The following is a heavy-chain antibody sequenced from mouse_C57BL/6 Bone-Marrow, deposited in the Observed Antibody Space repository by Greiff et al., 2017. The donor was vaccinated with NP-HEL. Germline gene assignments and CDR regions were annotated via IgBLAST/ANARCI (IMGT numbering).Heavy chain of an antibody. CDR3: ARSHYGSSRGYAMDY. CDR2: IHPNSGST. V-gene: IGHV1-64*01. J-gene: IGHJ4*01. D-gene: IGHD1-1*01. Sequence: QVQLQQPGAELVKPGASVKLSCKASGYTFTSYWMHWVKQRPGQGLEWIGMIHPNSGSTNYNEKFKSKATLTVDKSSSTAYMQLSSLTSEDSAVYYCARSHYGSSRGYAMDYWGQGTSVTVSS. CDR1: GYTFTSYW.